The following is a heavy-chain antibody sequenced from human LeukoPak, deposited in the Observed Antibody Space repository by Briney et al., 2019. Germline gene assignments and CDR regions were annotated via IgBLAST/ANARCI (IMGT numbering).Heavy chain of an antibody. CDR3: ARHEPDTGTTDSGFDY. CDR1: GGSISSSSYY. J-gene: IGHJ4*02. V-gene: IGHV4-39*01. Sequence: SETLSLTCTVSGGSISSSSYYWGWIRQSPGKGLEWIGSIYFTGSTYYNPSLKSRLTISIDASKNQFSLKLSSVTAADTAVYYCARHEPDTGTTDSGFDYWGQGTLVTVSS. CDR2: IYFTGST. D-gene: IGHD1-7*01.